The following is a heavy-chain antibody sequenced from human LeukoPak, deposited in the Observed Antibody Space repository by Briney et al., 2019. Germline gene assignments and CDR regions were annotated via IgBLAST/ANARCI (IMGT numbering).Heavy chain of an antibody. J-gene: IGHJ4*02. V-gene: IGHV3-7*01. D-gene: IGHD3-22*01. Sequence: GGSLRLSCAASGFTFSSYWMSWVRQAPGKGLEWVANIKQDGSEKYYVDSVKGRFTISRDNAKNSLYLQMNSLRAEDTAVYYYARDQPYYYDSSGHFFDYWGQGTLVTVSS. CDR3: ARDQPYYYDSSGHFFDY. CDR1: GFTFSSYW. CDR2: IKQDGSEK.